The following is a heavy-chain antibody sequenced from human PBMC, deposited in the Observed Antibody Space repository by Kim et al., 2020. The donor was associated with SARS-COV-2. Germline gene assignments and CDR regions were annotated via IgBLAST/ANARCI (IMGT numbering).Heavy chain of an antibody. V-gene: IGHV1-69*13. D-gene: IGHD3-10*01. CDR2: IIPIFGTA. Sequence: SVKVSCKASGGTFSSYAISWVRQAPGQGLEWMGGIIPIFGTANYAQKFQGRVTITADESTSTAYMALSSLRSEDTAVYYCAVNYYGSTNYYYGMDVWGQGTTVTVSS. CDR1: GGTFSSYA. J-gene: IGHJ6*02. CDR3: AVNYYGSTNYYYGMDV.